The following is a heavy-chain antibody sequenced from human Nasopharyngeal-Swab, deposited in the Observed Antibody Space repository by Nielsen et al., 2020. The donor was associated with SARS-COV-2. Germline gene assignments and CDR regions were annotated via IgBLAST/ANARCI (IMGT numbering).Heavy chain of an antibody. J-gene: IGHJ4*02. Sequence: WIRQPPGKGLEWVAVISYDGSNKYYADSVKGRFTISRDNSKNTLYLQMNSLRAEDTAVYYCAKGIRYGDYVFDYWGQGTLVTVSS. V-gene: IGHV3-30*18. CDR2: ISYDGSNK. D-gene: IGHD4-17*01. CDR3: AKGIRYGDYVFDY.